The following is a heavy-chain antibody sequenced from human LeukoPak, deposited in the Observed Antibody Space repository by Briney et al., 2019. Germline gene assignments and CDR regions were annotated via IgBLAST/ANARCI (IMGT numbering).Heavy chain of an antibody. CDR2: ISSGGTT. CDR1: GFTVSSNY. V-gene: IGHV3-66*01. CDR3: ARDPSPVYYASGSSKYYYYGMDV. J-gene: IGHJ6*02. D-gene: IGHD3-10*01. Sequence: PGGPLRLSCAASGFTVSSNYMNWVRQAPGKGLEWVSLISSGGTTYYTDSVKGRFTISRDNSKSTLYLQMNSLRAEDTAVYYCARDPSPVYYASGSSKYYYYGMDVWGPGTTVTVSS.